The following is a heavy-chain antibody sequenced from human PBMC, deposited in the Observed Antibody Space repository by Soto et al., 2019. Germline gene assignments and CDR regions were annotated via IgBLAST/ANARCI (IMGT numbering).Heavy chain of an antibody. Sequence: SXGSRRLSCAAAGFTFGSYAMHWVRQAPGKGLEWVAVISYDGSNKYYADSVKGRFTISRDNSKNTLYLQMNSLRAEDTAVYYCARDPPYSGSYYHLDYWGQGTLVTVSS. J-gene: IGHJ4*02. V-gene: IGHV3-30-3*01. CDR3: ARDPPYSGSYYHLDY. CDR1: GFTFGSYA. D-gene: IGHD1-26*01. CDR2: ISYDGSNK.